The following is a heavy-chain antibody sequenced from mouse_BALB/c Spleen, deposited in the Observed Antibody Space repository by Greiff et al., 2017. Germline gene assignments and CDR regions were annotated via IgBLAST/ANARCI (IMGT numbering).Heavy chain of an antibody. Sequence: EVKLVESGGGLVQPGGSLKLSCAASGFAFSRYWMSWVRQAPGKGLEWIGEINPDSSTINYTPSLKDKFIISRDNAKNTLYLQMSKVRSEDTALYYCARPLITTVVEGAMDYWGQGTSVTVSS. CDR3: ARPLITTVVEGAMDY. CDR2: INPDSSTI. J-gene: IGHJ4*01. D-gene: IGHD1-1*01. CDR1: GFAFSRYW. V-gene: IGHV4-1*02.